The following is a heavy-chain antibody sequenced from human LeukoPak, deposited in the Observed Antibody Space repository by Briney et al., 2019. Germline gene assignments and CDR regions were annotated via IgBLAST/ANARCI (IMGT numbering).Heavy chain of an antibody. Sequence: PGGSLRLSCAASGFTFASYAMSWVRQAPGKGLEWVSTISGSGGTTFYVDSLKGRFTISRDNSKNTLYLQMNSLRAEDTAVYYCAELGITMIGGVWGKGTTVTISS. D-gene: IGHD3-10*02. CDR2: ISGSGGTT. V-gene: IGHV3-23*01. J-gene: IGHJ6*04. CDR1: GFTFASYA. CDR3: AELGITMIGGV.